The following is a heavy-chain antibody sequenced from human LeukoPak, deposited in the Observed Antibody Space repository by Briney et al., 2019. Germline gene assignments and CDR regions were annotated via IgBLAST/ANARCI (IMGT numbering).Heavy chain of an antibody. V-gene: IGHV1-18*04. CDR3: ARGIVVVPAAPPGVYYFDY. CDR1: GYTFTSYG. CDR2: ISAYNGNT. J-gene: IGHJ4*02. Sequence: ASVTVSCKASGYTFTSYGISWVRQAPGQGLEWMGWISAYNGNTDYAQKLQGRVTMTTDTSTSTAYMELRSLRSDDTAVYYCARGIVVVPAAPPGVYYFDYWGQGTLVTVSS. D-gene: IGHD2-2*01.